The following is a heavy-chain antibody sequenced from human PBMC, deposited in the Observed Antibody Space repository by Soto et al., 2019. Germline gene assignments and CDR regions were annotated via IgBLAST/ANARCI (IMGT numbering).Heavy chain of an antibody. J-gene: IGHJ3*02. CDR1: GYSFTSYW. V-gene: IGHV5-51*01. CDR2: IYPGDSDT. Sequence: GESLKISCKGSGYSFTSYWIGWVRQMPGKGLEWMGIIYPGDSDTRYSPSFQGQVTISADKSISTAYLQWSSLKASDTALYYFASPYDFGDPVGAFDIWGQGIMVTV. CDR3: ASPYDFGDPVGAFDI. D-gene: IGHD4-17*01.